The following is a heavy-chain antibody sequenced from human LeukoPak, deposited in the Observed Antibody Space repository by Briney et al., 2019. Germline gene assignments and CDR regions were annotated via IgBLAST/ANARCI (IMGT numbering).Heavy chain of an antibody. D-gene: IGHD1-26*01. CDR2: ISSSSSYI. J-gene: IGHJ4*02. CDR1: GFTFSGAA. CDR3: AKGGSGTYFLDY. Sequence: GGSLRLSCAASGFTFSGAAIHWVRQAPGKGLEWVSSISSSSSYIDYADSGKGRFTISRDNAKNSLYLQMNSLRVEDTAVYYCAKGGSGTYFLDYWGQGTLVTVSS. V-gene: IGHV3-21*01.